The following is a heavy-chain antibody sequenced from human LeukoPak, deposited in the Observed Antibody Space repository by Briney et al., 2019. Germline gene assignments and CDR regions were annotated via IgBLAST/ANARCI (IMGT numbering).Heavy chain of an antibody. CDR3: AKGGVGTSWDYYYYYYMDV. V-gene: IGHV3-23*01. Sequence: GGSLRLSCAASGFTFSNYAMSWVRQAPGKGLEWVSSINGRGGSTYYADSVKGRFTISRDNSKNTLYLQMNSLRAEDTAVYYCAKGGVGTSWDYYYYYYMDVWGKGTTVTVSS. J-gene: IGHJ6*03. D-gene: IGHD2-2*01. CDR1: GFTFSNYA. CDR2: INGRGGST.